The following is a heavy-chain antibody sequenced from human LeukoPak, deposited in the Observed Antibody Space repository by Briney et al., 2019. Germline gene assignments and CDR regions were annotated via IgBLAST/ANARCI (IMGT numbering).Heavy chain of an antibody. D-gene: IGHD6-13*01. CDR1: GFTFSSYA. CDR2: ISYDGSNK. J-gene: IGHJ6*03. V-gene: IGHV3-30*04. CDR3: AKDASIAAAGRIYYYYYYMDV. Sequence: GGSLRLSCAASGFTFSSYAMHWVRQAPGKGLEWVAVISYDGSNKYYADSVRGRFTISRDNSKNTLYLQMSSLRAEDTAVYYCAKDASIAAAGRIYYYYYYMDVWGKGTTVTISS.